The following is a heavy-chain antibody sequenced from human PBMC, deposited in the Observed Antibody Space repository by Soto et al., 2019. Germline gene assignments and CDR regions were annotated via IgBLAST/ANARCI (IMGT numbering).Heavy chain of an antibody. CDR2: IYYSGRT. CDR3: ARHPPYGPLDY. CDR1: GDSGGFISSTSYH. V-gene: IGHV4-39*01. D-gene: IGHD4-17*01. Sequence: QLQLQESGPGLVKPSETLSLTCTVSGDSGGFISSTSYHWGWIRQPTGKGLEWIGNIYYSGRTYYNPYLKSRVNISGDTSKNQFSLRLTSVTAADSAVYYCARHPPYGPLDYLRQGTLVTVSA. J-gene: IGHJ4*02.